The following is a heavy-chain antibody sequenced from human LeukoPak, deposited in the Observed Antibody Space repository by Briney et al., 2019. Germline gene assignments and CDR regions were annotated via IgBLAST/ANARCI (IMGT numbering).Heavy chain of an antibody. CDR1: GFTFSSYA. Sequence: GGSLRLSCAASGFTFSSYAMHWVRQAPGKGLEWVAVISYDGSNKYYADSVKGRFTISRDNSKNTLYLQMNSLRAEDTAVYYCAKGMDPRPIDYWGQGTLVTVSS. D-gene: IGHD2-8*01. CDR2: ISYDGSNK. CDR3: AKGMDPRPIDY. V-gene: IGHV3-30-3*01. J-gene: IGHJ4*02.